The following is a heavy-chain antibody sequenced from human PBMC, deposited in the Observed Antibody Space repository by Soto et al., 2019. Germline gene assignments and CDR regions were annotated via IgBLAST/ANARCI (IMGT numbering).Heavy chain of an antibody. CDR3: ARAPNRLGGFWFDP. D-gene: IGHD1-26*01. J-gene: IGHJ5*02. CDR2: ISYDGYDK. Sequence: GGSLRLSCAASGFIFSNYAIHWVRQAPGKGLEWVALISYDGYDKYYTDSVKGRFTISRDNSKNTLYLQMNSLRPEDTAVYYCARAPNRLGGFWFDPWGQGTLGTVSS. V-gene: IGHV3-30*04. CDR1: GFIFSNYA.